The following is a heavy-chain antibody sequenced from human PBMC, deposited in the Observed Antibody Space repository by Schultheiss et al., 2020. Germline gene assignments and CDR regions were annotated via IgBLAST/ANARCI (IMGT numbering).Heavy chain of an antibody. V-gene: IGHV4-34*01. J-gene: IGHJ4*02. CDR1: GGSFSGYY. Sequence: SETLSLTCAVYGGSFSGYYWSWIRQPPGKGLEWIGEIYHSGSTNYNPSLKSRVTISVDKSKNQFSLRLTSVTAADTAVYYCARGWDYGGNYHFDYWGQGTLVTVSS. D-gene: IGHD4-23*01. CDR3: ARGWDYGGNYHFDY. CDR2: IYHSGST.